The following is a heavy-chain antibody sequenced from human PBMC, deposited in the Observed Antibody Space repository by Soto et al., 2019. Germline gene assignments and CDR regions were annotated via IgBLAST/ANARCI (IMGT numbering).Heavy chain of an antibody. V-gene: IGHV4-39*01. CDR1: GGSISSSSYY. CDR3: ARHLGGYDYIWGSYRPKGNDY. Sequence: QLQLQESGPGLVKPSETLSLTCTVSGGSISSSSYYWGWIRQPPGKGLEWIGSIYYSGRTYYNPSLKSRVTISVDPSKNQFSLKLSSVTAADTAVYYCARHLGGYDYIWGSYRPKGNDYWGQGTLVTVSS. J-gene: IGHJ4*02. D-gene: IGHD3-16*02. CDR2: IYYSGRT.